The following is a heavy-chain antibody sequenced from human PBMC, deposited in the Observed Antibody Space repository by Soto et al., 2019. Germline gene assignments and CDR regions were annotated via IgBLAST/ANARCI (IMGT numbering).Heavy chain of an antibody. Sequence: GASVKVSCKASGYTFTSYGISWVRQAPGQGLEWMGWISAYNGNTNYAQKLQGRVTMTTDTSTSTAYMELRSLRSGDTAVYYCARVSDSYGDPGMDVWGQGTTVTVSS. CDR2: ISAYNGNT. V-gene: IGHV1-18*01. D-gene: IGHD5-18*01. CDR3: ARVSDSYGDPGMDV. J-gene: IGHJ6*02. CDR1: GYTFTSYG.